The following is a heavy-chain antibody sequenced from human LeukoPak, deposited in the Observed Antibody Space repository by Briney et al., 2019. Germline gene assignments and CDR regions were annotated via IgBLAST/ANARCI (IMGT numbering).Heavy chain of an antibody. CDR1: GFTFSNYE. Sequence: GGCLRLSCAASGFTFSNYEMNWVRQAPGKGREWVSYISSSGSTIYYADSVKGRFTISRDNAMNSLYLQMTSLRAEDTAVYYCATQHYSSGWYYFDSWGQGTLVTVSS. CDR3: ATQHYSSGWYYFDS. J-gene: IGHJ4*02. D-gene: IGHD6-19*01. CDR2: ISSSGSTI. V-gene: IGHV3-48*03.